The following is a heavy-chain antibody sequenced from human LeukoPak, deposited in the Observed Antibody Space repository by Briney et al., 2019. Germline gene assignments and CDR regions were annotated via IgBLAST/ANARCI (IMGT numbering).Heavy chain of an antibody. V-gene: IGHV4-39*07. D-gene: IGHD1-26*01. CDR3: ARGSGSYYY. CDR2: IYYSGST. CDR1: GGSINSSSYY. Sequence: SETLSLTCTVSGGSINSSSYYWGWIRQPPGKGLEWIGSIYYSGSTYYNPSLKSRVTISVDTSKNQFSLKLSSVTAADTAVYYCARGSGSYYYWGQGTLVTVSS. J-gene: IGHJ4*02.